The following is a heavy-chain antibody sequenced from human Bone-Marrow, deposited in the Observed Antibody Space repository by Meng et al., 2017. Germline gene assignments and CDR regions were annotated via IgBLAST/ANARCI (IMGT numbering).Heavy chain of an antibody. CDR1: GHPLRNCA. Sequence: SGTCGKQAEDSVEPLWSAYGHPLRNCANNGVRHATAQQGEWMGWMNPNSGNTGYAQKFQGRVTMTRSTSTSTAHMELSSLKTEDTAVYYCTTGYNSGYYEYYFEYWGQGTLVTVSS. V-gene: IGHV1-8*01. J-gene: IGHJ4*02. D-gene: IGHD6-19*01. CDR3: TTGYNSGYYEYYFEY. CDR2: MNPNSGNT.